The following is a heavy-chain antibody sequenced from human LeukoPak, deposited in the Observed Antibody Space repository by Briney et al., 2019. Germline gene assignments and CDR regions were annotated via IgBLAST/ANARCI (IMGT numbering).Heavy chain of an antibody. CDR2: IKEDGSKK. Sequence: PGGSLRLSCAASGFPFSDYWMDWVRQAPGKGMEWVANIKEDGSKKSYADSVKGRFTISRDNAKSSLYLQMNSLRADDTAVYYCSRSLDYWGQGALVTVS. J-gene: IGHJ4*02. CDR1: GFPFSDYW. V-gene: IGHV3-7*01. CDR3: SRSLDY.